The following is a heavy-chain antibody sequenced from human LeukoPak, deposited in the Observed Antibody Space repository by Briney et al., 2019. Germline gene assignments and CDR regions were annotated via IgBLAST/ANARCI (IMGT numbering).Heavy chain of an antibody. V-gene: IGHV4-39*01. J-gene: IGHJ6*03. CDR1: GGSISSSSYY. CDR3: ATLATVTTDYYYYMDV. CDR2: IYYGGST. D-gene: IGHD1-7*01. Sequence: PSETLSLTCTVSGGSISSSSYYWGWIRQPPGKELEWIGSIYYGGSTYYNPSLKSRVTISVDTSKNQFSLKLSSVTAADTAVYYCATLATVTTDYYYYMDVWGKGTTVTVSS.